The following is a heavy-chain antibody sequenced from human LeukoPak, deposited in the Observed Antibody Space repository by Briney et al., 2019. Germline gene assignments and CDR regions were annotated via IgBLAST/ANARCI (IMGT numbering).Heavy chain of an antibody. V-gene: IGHV3-9*01. J-gene: IGHJ6*02. CDR3: ARLDKSYDFWSGYPWYYYYGMDV. CDR2: ISWNSGSI. CDR1: GFTFDDYA. Sequence: GRSLRLSCAASGFTFDDYAMHWVRQAPGKGLEWVSGISWNSGSIGYADSVKGRFTISRDNAKNSLYLQMNSLRAEDTAVYYCARLDKSYDFWSGYPWYYYYGMDVWGQGTTVTVSS. D-gene: IGHD3-3*01.